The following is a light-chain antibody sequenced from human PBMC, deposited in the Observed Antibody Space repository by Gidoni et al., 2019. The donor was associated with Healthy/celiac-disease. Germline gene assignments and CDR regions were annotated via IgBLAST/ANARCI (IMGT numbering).Light chain of an antibody. CDR3: QQYDNLPPGLYT. CDR2: DAS. Sequence: DFQMTHSPSSLSASVGDRVTITCQASQDISNYLNWYQQKPGKAPKLLIYDASNLETGEPSRLSGSGSGTDFTFTISSLQPEDIATYYCQQYDNLPPGLYTFGQGTRLEIK. J-gene: IGKJ5*01. V-gene: IGKV1-33*01. CDR1: QDISNY.